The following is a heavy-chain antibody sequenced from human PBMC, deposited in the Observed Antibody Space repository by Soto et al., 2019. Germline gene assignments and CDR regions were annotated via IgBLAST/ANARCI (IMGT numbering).Heavy chain of an antibody. D-gene: IGHD6-13*01. CDR2: IGAYNRNT. CDR3: ARVIASAADFDY. J-gene: IGHJ4*02. CDR1: GYTFTSYG. Sequence: GASVKVSCKASGYTFTSYGLSWVRQAPGQGLEWMGWIGAYNRNTNYAQKLQGRVTMTTDTSTSTAYMELRSLRSDDTAVFYCARVIASAADFDYWGQGTLVTVSS. V-gene: IGHV1-18*01.